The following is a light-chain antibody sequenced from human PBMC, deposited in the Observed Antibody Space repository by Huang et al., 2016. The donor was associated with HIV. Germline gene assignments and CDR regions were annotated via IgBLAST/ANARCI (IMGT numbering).Light chain of an antibody. V-gene: IGKV1-39*01. CDR2: AAS. Sequence: DIQMTQSPSSLSASVGDRVTITCRATQNIDNFLNWYQQRPGKAPKLLIFAASTLQSGVPSRCSGSGSGTDFTLTISSLQPDDFATYYCQQSYSTLLTFGPGTKVDI. CDR3: QQSYSTLLT. CDR1: QNIDNF. J-gene: IGKJ3*01.